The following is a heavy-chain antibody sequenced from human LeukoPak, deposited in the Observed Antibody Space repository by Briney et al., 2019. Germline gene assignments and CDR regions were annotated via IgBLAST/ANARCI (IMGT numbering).Heavy chain of an antibody. Sequence: ASVKVSCKASGGTFSSYAISWVRQATGQGLEWMGWMNPNSGNTGYAQKFQGRVTMTRNTSISTAYMELSSLRSEDTAVYYCARGQIGYYDSSGSRGYYGMDVWGQGTTVTVSS. CDR1: GGTFSSYA. J-gene: IGHJ6*02. D-gene: IGHD3-22*01. CDR2: MNPNSGNT. CDR3: ARGQIGYYDSSGSRGYYGMDV. V-gene: IGHV1-8*02.